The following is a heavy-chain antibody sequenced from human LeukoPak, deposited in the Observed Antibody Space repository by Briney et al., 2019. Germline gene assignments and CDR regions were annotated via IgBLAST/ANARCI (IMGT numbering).Heavy chain of an antibody. Sequence: ASVKVSCKASGYTFTGYYMHWVRQAPGQGLEWMGWNNPNSGGTNYAQKFQGRVTMTRDTSISTAYMELSRLRSDDTAVYYCARDRGTVNRIPDNWFDPWGQGTLVTVSS. CDR1: GYTFTGYY. CDR3: ARDRGTVNRIPDNWFDP. V-gene: IGHV1-2*02. J-gene: IGHJ5*02. D-gene: IGHD2-2*01. CDR2: NNPNSGGT.